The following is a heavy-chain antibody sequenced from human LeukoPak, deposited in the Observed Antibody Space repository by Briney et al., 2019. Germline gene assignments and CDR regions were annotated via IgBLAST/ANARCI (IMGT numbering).Heavy chain of an antibody. Sequence: GASVKVSCKASGGTFSSYAISWVRQAPGQGLECMGGIIPIFGTANYAQKFQGRVTTTADESTSTAYMELSSLRSEDTAVYYCARARGVTTTHFDYWGQGTLVTVSS. J-gene: IGHJ4*02. CDR2: IIPIFGTA. CDR3: ARARGVTTTHFDY. CDR1: GGTFSSYA. D-gene: IGHD4-17*01. V-gene: IGHV1-69*01.